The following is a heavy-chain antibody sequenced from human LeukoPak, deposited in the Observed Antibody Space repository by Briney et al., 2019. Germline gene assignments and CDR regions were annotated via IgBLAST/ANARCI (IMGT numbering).Heavy chain of an antibody. Sequence: GGSLRLSCAASGFTFSSYSMNWVRQAPGKGLEGVSYISSSSSTIYYADSVKGRFTISRDNAKNSLYLQMNSLRAEDTAVYYCARLGVDFWRAEGAFDIWGQGTMVTVSS. V-gene: IGHV3-48*01. CDR3: ARLGVDFWRAEGAFDI. CDR1: GFTFSSYS. D-gene: IGHD3-3*01. J-gene: IGHJ3*02. CDR2: ISSSSSTI.